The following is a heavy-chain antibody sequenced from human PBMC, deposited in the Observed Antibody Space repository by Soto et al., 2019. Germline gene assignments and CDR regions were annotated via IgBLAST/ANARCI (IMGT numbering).Heavy chain of an antibody. CDR1: GFTFSNYG. D-gene: IGHD2-8*01. CDR2: IWHDGSYI. Sequence: QVQLVESGGGVVQPGRSLRVSCAASGFTFSNYGMHWVRQSPGKGLEWVAVIWHDGSYIAYADSVKGRFTISRDNSKNTLYLQMDSLRAEDTAVFYCAREEINGRGDYGFDVWGQGTTVTVSS. V-gene: IGHV3-33*01. J-gene: IGHJ6*02. CDR3: AREEINGRGDYGFDV.